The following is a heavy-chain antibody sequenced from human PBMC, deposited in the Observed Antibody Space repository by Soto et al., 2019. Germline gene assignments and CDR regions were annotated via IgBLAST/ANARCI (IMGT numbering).Heavy chain of an antibody. Sequence: GGSLRLSCVASGLTVSKSYMSWVRQAPGKGLEWVSIIYSVGSTYYADSVKGRFTISRDNYKNTLFLQMNSLRAEDTAVYYCASFTLTGNWCESWGQGTLVNVSS. D-gene: IGHD7-27*01. CDR3: ASFTLTGNWCES. V-gene: IGHV3-53*01. J-gene: IGHJ5*02. CDR1: GLTVSKSY. CDR2: IYSVGST.